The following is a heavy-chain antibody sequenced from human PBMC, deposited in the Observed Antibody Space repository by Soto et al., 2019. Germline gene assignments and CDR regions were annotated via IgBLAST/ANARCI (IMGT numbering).Heavy chain of an antibody. CDR1: GYTFTSYG. CDR2: ISTYNGNT. D-gene: IGHD3-22*01. Sequence: QVQLVQSGAEVKKPGASVKVSCKASGYTFTSYGISWVRQAPGQGLEWMGWISTYNGNTNYAQKLQGGVTMTTDTSTSTAYMELRSLRSDDTAVYYCARVPATGYYYDSSGYYYFDYWGQGTLVTVSS. J-gene: IGHJ4*02. CDR3: ARVPATGYYYDSSGYYYFDY. V-gene: IGHV1-18*01.